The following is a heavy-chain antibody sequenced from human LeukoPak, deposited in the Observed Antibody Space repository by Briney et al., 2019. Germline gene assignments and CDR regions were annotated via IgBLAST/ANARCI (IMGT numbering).Heavy chain of an antibody. Sequence: SVKVSCKASGGTFSSYAISWVRQAPGQGLEWMGGIIPIFGTANYAQKFQGRVTITADESTSTAYMELSSLRSEDTAVYYCAMARGRYCSGGSCYAAAFDIWGQGTMVTVSS. CDR3: AMARGRYCSGGSCYAAAFDI. CDR1: GGTFSSYA. CDR2: IIPIFGTA. J-gene: IGHJ3*02. D-gene: IGHD2-15*01. V-gene: IGHV1-69*13.